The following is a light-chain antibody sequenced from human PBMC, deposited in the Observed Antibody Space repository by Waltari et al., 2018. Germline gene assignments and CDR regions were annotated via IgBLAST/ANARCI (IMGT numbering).Light chain of an antibody. V-gene: IGLV1-47*01. CDR3: ASWDQSLRGVV. CDR1: NSNIGFNS. Sequence: QSVLSQPPSASASPGQGVTIPCSGSNSNIGFNSVFWYQHGPGTAPKLVIFSDSQRPSGVPGRFSGSKSGTSASLAISGLRSEDEADYYCASWDQSLRGVVFGGGTKLTVL. CDR2: SDS. J-gene: IGLJ2*01.